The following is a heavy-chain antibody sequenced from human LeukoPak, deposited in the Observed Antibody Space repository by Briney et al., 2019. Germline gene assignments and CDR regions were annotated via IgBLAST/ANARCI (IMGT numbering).Heavy chain of an antibody. CDR1: GYTFTSYD. D-gene: IGHD4-17*01. CDR2: MNPNSGNT. J-gene: IGHJ4*02. V-gene: IGHV1-8*01. CDR3: ARHGDDYGDYGY. Sequence: VSVKVSCKASGYTFTSYDINWVRQATGQGLEWMGWMNPNSGNTGYAQKFQGRVTMTRNTSISTAYLQWSSLKASDTAMYYCARHGDDYGDYGYWGQGTLVTVSS.